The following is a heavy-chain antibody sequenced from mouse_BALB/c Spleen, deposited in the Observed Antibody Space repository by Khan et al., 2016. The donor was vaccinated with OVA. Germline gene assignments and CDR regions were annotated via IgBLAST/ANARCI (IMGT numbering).Heavy chain of an antibody. Sequence: QIQLVQSGPELKKPGETVKISCKASGYTFTNYGMNCVKQAPGKGLKWMGWINTYTGEPTYADDFKGRFVFSLETSASTAYLQISNLKNEDMTTYFCARISSYWYSDVWGAGTTVTVSS. CDR3: ARISSYWYSDV. V-gene: IGHV9-1*02. D-gene: IGHD6-2*01. J-gene: IGHJ1*01. CDR2: INTYTGEP. CDR1: GYTFTNYG.